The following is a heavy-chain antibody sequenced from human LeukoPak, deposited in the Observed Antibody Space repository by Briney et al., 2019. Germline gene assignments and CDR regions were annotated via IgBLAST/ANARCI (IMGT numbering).Heavy chain of an antibody. D-gene: IGHD4-23*01. V-gene: IGHV1-69*05. CDR1: GGTFSSYA. Sequence: ASVKVSCKASGGTFSSYAISWVRQAPGQGLAWMGGIIPIFGTAIYAQKFQGRVTMTRDTSISTAYMELTSLTSEDAAVYYCATELRWKDHWGQGTLVTVPS. CDR3: ATELRWKDH. J-gene: IGHJ4*02. CDR2: IIPIFGTA.